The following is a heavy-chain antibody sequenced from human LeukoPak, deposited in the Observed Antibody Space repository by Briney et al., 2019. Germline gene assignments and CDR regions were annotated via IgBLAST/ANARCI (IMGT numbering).Heavy chain of an antibody. D-gene: IGHD3-3*01. CDR1: GGSFSGYY. CDR2: INHSGST. V-gene: IGHV4-34*01. CDR3: ARVTQRNYDFWSGYLSPNFDY. J-gene: IGHJ4*02. Sequence: PSETLSLTCAVYGGSFSGYYWSWIRQPPGKGLEWIGEINHSGSTNYNPSLKSRVTISVDTSKNQFSLKLSSVTAADTAVYYCARVTQRNYDFWSGYLSPNFDYWGQGTLVTVSS.